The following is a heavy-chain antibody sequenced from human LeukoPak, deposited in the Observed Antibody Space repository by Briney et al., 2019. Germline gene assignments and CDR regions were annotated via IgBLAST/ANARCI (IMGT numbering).Heavy chain of an antibody. Sequence: PSETLSLTCTVSGGSISSSSYYWGWIRQPPGKGLEWIGEINHSGSTNYNPSLKSRVTISVDTSKNQFSLKLSSVTAADTAVYYCAASKKQQLVRDYWGQGTLVTVSS. V-gene: IGHV4-39*07. CDR1: GGSISSSSYY. J-gene: IGHJ4*02. CDR2: INHSGST. D-gene: IGHD6-13*01. CDR3: AASKKQQLVRDY.